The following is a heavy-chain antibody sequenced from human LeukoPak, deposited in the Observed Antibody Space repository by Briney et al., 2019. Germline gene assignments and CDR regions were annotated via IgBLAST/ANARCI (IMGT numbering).Heavy chain of an antibody. CDR3: ARQRLRLRLDAFDY. V-gene: IGHV4-59*08. D-gene: IGHD5-12*01. Sequence: PSETLSLTCTASGGSISSYYWSWIRQPPGKGLEWIGYIYYSGSTNYNPSLKSRVTISVDTSKNQFSLKLSSVTAADTAVYYCARQRLRLRLDAFDYWGQGTLVTVSS. CDR2: IYYSGST. CDR1: GGSISSYY. J-gene: IGHJ4*02.